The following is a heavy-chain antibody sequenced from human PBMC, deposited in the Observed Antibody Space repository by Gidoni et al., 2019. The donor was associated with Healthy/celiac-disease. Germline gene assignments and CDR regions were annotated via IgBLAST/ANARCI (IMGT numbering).Heavy chain of an antibody. CDR3: ARVGYYYGSGSYAAFDI. Sequence: QVQLQESGPALVKPSAPLSLTCTVSGGSLISYYWSWIRQPPGKGLEWIGYIYYSGTTNYNPSLKSRVNISVDTSKNKFSLKLSSVTAADTAVYYCARVGYYYGSGSYAAFDIWGQGTMVTVSS. CDR2: IYYSGTT. J-gene: IGHJ3*02. V-gene: IGHV4-59*01. CDR1: GGSLISYY. D-gene: IGHD3-10*01.